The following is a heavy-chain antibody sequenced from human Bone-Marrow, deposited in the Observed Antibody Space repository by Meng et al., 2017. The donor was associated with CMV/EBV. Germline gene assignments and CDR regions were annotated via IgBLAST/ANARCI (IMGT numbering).Heavy chain of an antibody. J-gene: IGHJ4*02. CDR3: TRDYDFWSGSGYYFDY. D-gene: IGHD3-3*01. CDR1: GFTFGDYA. CDR2: IRSKAYGGTT. V-gene: IGHV3-49*04. Sequence: GESLKISCTASGFTFGDYAMSWVRQAPGKGLEWVGFIRSKAYGGTTEYAASVKGRFTISRDDSKSIAYLQMNSLKTEDTAVYYCTRDYDFWSGSGYYFDYWGQGTLVTVSS.